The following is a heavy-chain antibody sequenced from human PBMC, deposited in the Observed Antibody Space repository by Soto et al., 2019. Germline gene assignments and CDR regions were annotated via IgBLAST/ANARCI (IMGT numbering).Heavy chain of an antibody. CDR2: ISAYNGNT. CDR1: GYTFTSYG. V-gene: IGHV1-18*01. D-gene: IGHD3-3*01. CDR3: ARDWEATFWSGNNWFDP. Sequence: ASVKVSCKASGYTFTSYGISWVRQAPGQGLEWMGWISAYNGNTNYAQKLQGRVTMTTDTSTSTAYMELRSLRSDDTAVYYCARDWEATFWSGNNWFDPWGQGTLVTVSS. J-gene: IGHJ5*02.